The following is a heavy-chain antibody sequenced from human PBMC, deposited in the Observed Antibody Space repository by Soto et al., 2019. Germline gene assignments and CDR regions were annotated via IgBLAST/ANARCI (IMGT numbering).Heavy chain of an antibody. V-gene: IGHV3-23*01. CDR2: ISGSGGST. D-gene: IGHD2-2*01. CDR3: AKDLEDIVVVPAHYGMDV. CDR1: GFTFSGYA. J-gene: IGHJ6*02. Sequence: GGSLRLSCAASGFTFSGYAMSWVRQAPGKGLEWVSAISGSGGSTYYADSVKGRSTISRDNSKNTLYLQMNSLRAEDTAVYYCAKDLEDIVVVPAHYGMDVWGQGTTVTVSS.